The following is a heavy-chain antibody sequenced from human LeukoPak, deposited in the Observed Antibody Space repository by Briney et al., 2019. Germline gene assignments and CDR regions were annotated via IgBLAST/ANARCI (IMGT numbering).Heavy chain of an antibody. V-gene: IGHV3-23*01. CDR2: IFGSGRSA. CDR1: GFAFNNYA. Sequence: GGSLRLSCAASGFAFNNYAMYWVRQAPGKGLEWVLGIFGSGRSAHYAESVKDRFTISRDNSKNTVYLQLDSLRVEDTAVYYCGKTTVGYSSGRYPGWPVDYWGQGTLVTVSS. CDR3: GKTTVGYSSGRYPGWPVDY. J-gene: IGHJ4*02. D-gene: IGHD2-15*01.